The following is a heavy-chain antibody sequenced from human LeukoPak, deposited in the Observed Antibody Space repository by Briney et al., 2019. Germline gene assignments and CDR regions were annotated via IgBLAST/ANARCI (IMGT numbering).Heavy chain of an antibody. Sequence: ASVKVSCKASGYTFTGYYMHWVRQAPGQGLEWMGWINPNSGGTNYAQKFQGRVTMTRDTSISTAYMELSRLRSDDTAVYYCAREPRGYSYGFRSRPQDYWGQGTLVTVSS. V-gene: IGHV1-2*02. J-gene: IGHJ4*02. CDR2: INPNSGGT. D-gene: IGHD5-18*01. CDR3: AREPRGYSYGFRSRPQDY. CDR1: GYTFTGYY.